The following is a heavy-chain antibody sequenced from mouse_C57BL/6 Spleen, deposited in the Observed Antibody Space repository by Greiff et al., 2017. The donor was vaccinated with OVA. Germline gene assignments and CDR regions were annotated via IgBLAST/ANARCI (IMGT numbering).Heavy chain of an antibody. Sequence: VQLVESGPGLVAPSQCLSITCTVSGFSFTSYAISWVRQPPGKGLEWLGVIWTGGGTNYNSALKSRLSISKDNSKSQVLLKMNLMHKEYTAKYCCTSLRYYGSSYDYWGQGTTLTVSS. CDR1: GFSFTSYA. V-gene: IGHV2-9-1*01. CDR2: IWTGGGT. J-gene: IGHJ2*01. D-gene: IGHD1-1*01. CDR3: TSLRYYGSSYDY.